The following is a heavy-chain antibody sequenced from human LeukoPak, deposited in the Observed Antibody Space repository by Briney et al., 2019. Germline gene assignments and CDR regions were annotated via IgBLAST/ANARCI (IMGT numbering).Heavy chain of an antibody. D-gene: IGHD6-19*01. Sequence: ASVKVSCKASGYTFTSHGISWVRQAPGQGLEWMGWISAYNGDTKYTQNLQGRVTLTTYTLTTTAYLELRSLTSDDTAVYYCARDPSNTSGWKTWFDPWGQGTLVTVSS. CDR2: ISAYNGDT. J-gene: IGHJ5*02. CDR3: ARDPSNTSGWKTWFDP. V-gene: IGHV1-18*01. CDR1: GYTFTSHG.